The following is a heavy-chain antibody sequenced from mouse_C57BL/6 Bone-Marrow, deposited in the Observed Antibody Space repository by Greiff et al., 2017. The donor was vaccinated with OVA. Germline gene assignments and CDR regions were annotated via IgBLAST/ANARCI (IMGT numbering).Heavy chain of an antibody. V-gene: IGHV14-4*01. CDR3: TTGSNYLLWYFDV. Sequence: VQLQQSGAELVRPGASVKLSCTASGFNIKDDYMHWVKQRPEQGLEWIGWIDPENGDTEYASKFQGKATITADTSSNTAYLQLSSLTSEDTAVYYCTTGSNYLLWYFDVWGTGTTVTVSS. D-gene: IGHD2-5*01. J-gene: IGHJ1*03. CDR2: IDPENGDT. CDR1: GFNIKDDY.